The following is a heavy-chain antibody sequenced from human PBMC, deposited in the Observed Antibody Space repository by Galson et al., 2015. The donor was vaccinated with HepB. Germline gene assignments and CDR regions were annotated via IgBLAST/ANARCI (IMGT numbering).Heavy chain of an antibody. V-gene: IGHV1-69*04. D-gene: IGHD3-10*01. CDR3: AFGEHTMVRGVIAQDAFDI. Sequence: SVKVSCKASGGTFSSHAISWVRQAPGQGLEWMGRIIPILGIANYAQKFQGRVTITADKSTSTAYMELSSLRSEDTAVYYCAFGEHTMVRGVIAQDAFDIWGQGTMVTVSS. J-gene: IGHJ3*02. CDR2: IIPILGIA. CDR1: GGTFSSHA.